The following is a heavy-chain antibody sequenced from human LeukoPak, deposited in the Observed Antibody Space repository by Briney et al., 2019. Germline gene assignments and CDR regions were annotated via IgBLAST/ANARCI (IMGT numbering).Heavy chain of an antibody. V-gene: IGHV1-2*02. CDR2: INPNSGGT. CDR1: GGTFSSYA. D-gene: IGHD3-10*01. Sequence: ASVKVSCKASGGTFSSYAISWVRQAPGQGLEWMGWINPNSGGTNYAQKFQGRVTMTRDTSISTAYMELSRLRSDDTAVYYCARAPRRGSGSYYYMDVWGKGTTVTVSS. J-gene: IGHJ6*03. CDR3: ARAPRRGSGSYYYMDV.